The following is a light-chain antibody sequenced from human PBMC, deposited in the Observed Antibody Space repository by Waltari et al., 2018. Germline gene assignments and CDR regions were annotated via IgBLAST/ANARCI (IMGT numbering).Light chain of an antibody. CDR3: QQYNNAWT. V-gene: IGKV1-5*03. CDR2: KAS. Sequence: DILMTQSPSTLSASVGDRVTITCRASQSIGNWLAWYQQKSGKVPKALIYKASVLASGVPSRFSGSGSETEFTLIISGLQVDDAATYYCQQYNNAWTCGQGTKVEIK. CDR1: QSIGNW. J-gene: IGKJ1*01.